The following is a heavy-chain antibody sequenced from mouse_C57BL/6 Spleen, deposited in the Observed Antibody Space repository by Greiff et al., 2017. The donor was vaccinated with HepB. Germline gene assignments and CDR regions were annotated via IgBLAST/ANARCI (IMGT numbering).Heavy chain of an antibody. V-gene: IGHV3-6*01. CDR2: ISYDGSN. D-gene: IGHD1-1*01. Sequence: EVQLQQSGPGLVKPSQSLSLTCSVTGYSITSGYYWNWIRQFPGNKLEWMGYISYDGSNNYNPSLKNRISITRDTSKNQCFLKLNSVTTEDTATYYCAREGRITTVVATNYYAMDYWGQGTSVTVSS. CDR1: GYSITSGYY. CDR3: AREGRITTVVATNYYAMDY. J-gene: IGHJ4*01.